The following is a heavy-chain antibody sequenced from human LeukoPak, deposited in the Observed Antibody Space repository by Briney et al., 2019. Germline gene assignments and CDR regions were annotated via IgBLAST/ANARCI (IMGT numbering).Heavy chain of an antibody. D-gene: IGHD4-17*01. CDR3: AKDPNGDYIGAFDI. CDR2: ISPSGGDT. J-gene: IGHJ3*02. Sequence: GGSLRLSCTASGFTFSSYSLNWVRQAPGKGLEWVSAISPSGGDTYYADSVQGRFSISRDDSKNTLYLQMNSLGADDTAVYYCAKDPNGDYIGAFDIWGHGTMVTVSS. CDR1: GFTFSSYS. V-gene: IGHV3-23*01.